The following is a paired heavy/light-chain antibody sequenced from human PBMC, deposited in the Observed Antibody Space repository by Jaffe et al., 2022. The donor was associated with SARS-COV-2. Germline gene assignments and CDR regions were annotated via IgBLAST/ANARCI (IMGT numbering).Light chain of an antibody. CDR2: VGTGGIVG. J-gene: IGLJ3*02. V-gene: IGLV9-49*01. Sequence: QPVLTQPPSASASLGASVTLTCTLSSGYSNYKVDWYQQRPGKGPRFVMRVGTGGIVGSKGDGIPDRFSVLGSGLNRYLTIKNIQEEDESDYHCGADHGSGSNFSWVFGGGTKLTVL. CDR3: GADHGSGSNFSWV. CDR1: SGYSNYK.
Heavy chain of an antibody. CDR1: GFTFSSYA. D-gene: IGHD3-9*01. Sequence: EVQLVESGGGLVQPGGSLRLSCAASGFTFSSYAMSWVRQAPGKGLEWVSAISGSGGSTYYADSVKGRFTISRDNSKNTLYLQMNSLRAEDTAVYYCAKLKYDILTGYYQEDYYYYYYMDVWGKGTTVTVSS. CDR2: ISGSGGST. V-gene: IGHV3-23*04. CDR3: AKLKYDILTGYYQEDYYYYYYMDV. J-gene: IGHJ6*03.